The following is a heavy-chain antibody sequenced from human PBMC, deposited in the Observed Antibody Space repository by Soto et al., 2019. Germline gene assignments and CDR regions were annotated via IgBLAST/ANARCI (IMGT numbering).Heavy chain of an antibody. CDR1: GGTFSTYA. CDR3: ASGIQLWLRRINNGYSG. Sequence: QVQLVQSGAEVKKPESSVKVSCKAPGGTFSTYAISWVRQAPGQGLEWMGGIIPMFGTANYAQRFQDRVTITADESTNTVYVELSSLRSEDTAVYCCASGIQLWLRRINNGYSGWGQGTLVTVSS. D-gene: IGHD5-18*01. V-gene: IGHV1-69*12. J-gene: IGHJ4*02. CDR2: IIPMFGTA.